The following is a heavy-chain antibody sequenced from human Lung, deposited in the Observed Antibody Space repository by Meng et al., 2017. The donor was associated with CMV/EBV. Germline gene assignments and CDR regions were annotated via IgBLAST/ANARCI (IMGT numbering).Heavy chain of an antibody. D-gene: IGHD2-2*02. CDR1: GGSFSGYY. CDR3: ARGGGYCSGTSCYNDY. J-gene: IGHJ4*02. CDR2: IDHSGST. V-gene: IGHV4-34*01. Sequence: SETXSLXXAVYGGSFSGYYWTWIRQPPRKGLEWIGEIDHSGSTNYNPSLKSRVTISVDTSKSQFSLRLSSVTAADTAIYYCARGGGYCSGTSCYNDYWGQGXLVXVSS.